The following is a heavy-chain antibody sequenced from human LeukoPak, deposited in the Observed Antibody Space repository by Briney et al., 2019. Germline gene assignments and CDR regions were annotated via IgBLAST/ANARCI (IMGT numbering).Heavy chain of an antibody. Sequence: GASVKVSCKASGYTFTSYGISWVRQAPGQGLEWMGWISAYNGNTNYAQKLQGRVTMTTDTSTSTAYMELRSLRSEDTAVYYCASSPFTDYGGHFDYWGQGTLVTVSS. V-gene: IGHV1-18*01. CDR2: ISAYNGNT. J-gene: IGHJ4*02. CDR1: GYTFTSYG. D-gene: IGHD4-23*01. CDR3: ASSPFTDYGGHFDY.